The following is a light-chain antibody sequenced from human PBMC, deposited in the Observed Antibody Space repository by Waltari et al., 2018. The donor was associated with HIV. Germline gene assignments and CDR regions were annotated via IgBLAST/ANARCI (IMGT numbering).Light chain of an antibody. CDR1: KLGDKY. CDR3: QAWDSSTCV. CDR2: QDT. V-gene: IGLV3-1*01. J-gene: IGLJ2*01. Sequence: SYDLTQPPSVSVSPGQPANITCSGDKLGDKYACWYQRKPGQSPVLVIYQDTKRPSGIPERFSGSNAGNTASRTISGTQAMDEADYYCQAWDSSTCVVGGGTKLTVL.